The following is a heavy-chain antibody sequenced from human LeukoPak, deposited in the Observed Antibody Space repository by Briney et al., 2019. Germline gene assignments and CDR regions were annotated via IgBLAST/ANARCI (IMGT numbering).Heavy chain of an antibody. CDR1: GFGLSTYD. V-gene: IGHV1-8*01. CDR2: INPKSNNT. Sequence: ASVKVSCKASGFGLSTYDINWVRQAAGQGLEWMGWINPKSNNTGFAQRFQGRVTMTTNTSINIAYMELGSLTSEDTAVYSCARGRGFLPAASPFDYWGQGTLVTVAS. J-gene: IGHJ4*02. CDR3: ARGRGFLPAASPFDY. D-gene: IGHD2-2*01.